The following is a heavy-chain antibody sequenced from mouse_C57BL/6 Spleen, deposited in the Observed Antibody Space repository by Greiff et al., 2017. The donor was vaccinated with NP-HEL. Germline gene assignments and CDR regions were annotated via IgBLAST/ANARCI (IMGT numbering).Heavy chain of an antibody. V-gene: IGHV1-52*01. Sequence: QVQLQQPGAELVRPGSSVKLSCKASGYTFTSYWMHWVKQRPIQGLEWIGNIDPSDSETHYNQKFKDKATLTVDKSSSTAYMQLSSLTSEDSAVYDCARRSGGSYYFDYWGQGTTLTVSS. J-gene: IGHJ2*01. CDR1: GYTFTSYW. CDR3: ARRSGGSYYFDY. CDR2: IDPSDSET.